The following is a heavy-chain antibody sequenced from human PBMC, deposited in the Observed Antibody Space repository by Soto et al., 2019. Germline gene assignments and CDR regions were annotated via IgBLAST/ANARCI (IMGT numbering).Heavy chain of an antibody. CDR3: ARDNYDSSGSLNY. CDR1: GFTFSSYG. D-gene: IGHD3-22*01. CDR2: IWYDGSNK. V-gene: IGHV3-33*01. J-gene: IGHJ4*02. Sequence: QVQLVESGGGVVQPGRSLTLSCAASGFTFSSYGMHWVRQAPGKGLEWVAVIWYDGSNKYYADSVKGRFTISRDNSKNTLYLQMNSLRAEDTAVYYCARDNYDSSGSLNYWGQGTLVTVSS.